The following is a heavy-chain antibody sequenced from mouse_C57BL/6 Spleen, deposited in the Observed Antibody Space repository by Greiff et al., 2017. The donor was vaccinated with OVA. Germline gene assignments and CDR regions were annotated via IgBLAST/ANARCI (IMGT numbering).Heavy chain of an antibody. D-gene: IGHD1-1*01. Sequence: QVQLKQSGAELVRPGASVTLSCKASGYTFTDYEMHWVKQTPVHGLEWIGAIDPETGGTAYNQKFKGKAILTADKSSSTAYMELRSLTSEDSAVYYCTRRDGSRFDYWGQGTTLTVSS. CDR2: IDPETGGT. V-gene: IGHV1-15*01. CDR1: GYTFTDYE. CDR3: TRRDGSRFDY. J-gene: IGHJ2*01.